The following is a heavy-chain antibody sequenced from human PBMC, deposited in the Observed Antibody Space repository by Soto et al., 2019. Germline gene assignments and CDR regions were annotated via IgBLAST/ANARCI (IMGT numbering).Heavy chain of an antibody. CDR2: ISGSGGST. J-gene: IGHJ6*02. D-gene: IGHD3-22*01. CDR1: GFTFSDYA. CDR3: ARRVIPDYYYYGMDV. V-gene: IGHV3-23*01. Sequence: PGGSLSLSCAASGFTFSDYAMSWVRQAPGKGLEWVSGISGSGGSTYYADSVKGRFTISRDNSENTLYLQVNSLRAEDTAVYYCARRVIPDYYYYGMDVWGQGTRVTVSS.